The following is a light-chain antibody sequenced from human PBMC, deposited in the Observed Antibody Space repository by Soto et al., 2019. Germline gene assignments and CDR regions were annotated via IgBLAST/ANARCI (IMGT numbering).Light chain of an antibody. CDR3: QQYGSSPQT. CDR2: GAS. CDR1: QSVSSSY. Sequence: EIVLTQSPGTLSLSPGERATLTCRASQSVSSSYLGWYQQKLGQAPRLLIYGASSRATGIPDRLSGSGSGTDFTLTISRLEPEDFAVYYCQQYGSSPQTFGQGTRWIS. J-gene: IGKJ1*01. V-gene: IGKV3-20*01.